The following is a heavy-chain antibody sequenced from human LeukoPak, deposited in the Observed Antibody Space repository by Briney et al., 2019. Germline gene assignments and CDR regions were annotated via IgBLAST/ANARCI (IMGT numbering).Heavy chain of an antibody. V-gene: IGHV4-39*01. CDR2: IYYSGST. CDR1: GGSISSSDYY. Sequence: SETLSLTCTVSGGSISSSDYYWGRIRQPPGKGLEWIGSIYYSGSTYYNPSLQSRVTISVDTSKNQFSLKLSSVTAADTAVYYCATYLRRSGPDINWGQGTLVTVSS. D-gene: IGHD2-2*02. J-gene: IGHJ4*02. CDR3: ATYLRRSGPDIN.